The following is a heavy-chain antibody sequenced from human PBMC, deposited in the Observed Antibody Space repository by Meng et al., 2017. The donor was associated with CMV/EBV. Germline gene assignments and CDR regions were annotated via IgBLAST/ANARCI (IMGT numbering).Heavy chain of an antibody. J-gene: IGHJ4*02. Sequence: GSLRLSCTISGDSITNSAYYWGWIRQPPGKGLEWIGNIYYSGTTYYTPSLKSRVTISIDTSENHFSLRLSSVTAADTAVYYCARVGIYCSGTSCDMWEGDSWGQGTLVTVSS. CDR1: GDSITNSAYY. CDR2: IYYSGTT. D-gene: IGHD2-2*01. V-gene: IGHV4-39*02. CDR3: ARVGIYCSGTSCDMWEGDS.